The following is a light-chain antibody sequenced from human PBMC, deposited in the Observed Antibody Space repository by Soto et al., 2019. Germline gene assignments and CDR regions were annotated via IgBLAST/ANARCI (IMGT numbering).Light chain of an antibody. CDR3: QQYGSSPPRT. CDR2: GAS. V-gene: IGKV3-20*01. Sequence: EIVLPQSPGTLSLSPGERATLSCRARQSVSSSYLAWYQQKPGQAPRLLIYGASSRATGIPDRFSGSGSGTDFTLTISRLEPEDFAVYYCQQYGSSPPRTFGQGTKVDIK. CDR1: QSVSSSY. J-gene: IGKJ1*01.